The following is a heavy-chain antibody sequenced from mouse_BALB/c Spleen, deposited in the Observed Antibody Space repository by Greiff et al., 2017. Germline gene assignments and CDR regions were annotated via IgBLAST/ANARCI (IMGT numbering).Heavy chain of an antibody. D-gene: IGHD1-1*01. CDR2: INPSSGYT. J-gene: IGHJ4*01. CDR1: GYTFTSYT. CDR3: ARSRTTVPLYAMDY. V-gene: IGHV1-4*02. Sequence: QVQLQQSAAELARPGASVKMSCKASGYTFTSYTMHWVKQRPGQGLEWIGYINPSSGYTEYNQKFKDKTTLTADKSSSTAYMQLSSLTSEDSAVYYCARSRTTVPLYAMDYWGQGTSVTVSS.